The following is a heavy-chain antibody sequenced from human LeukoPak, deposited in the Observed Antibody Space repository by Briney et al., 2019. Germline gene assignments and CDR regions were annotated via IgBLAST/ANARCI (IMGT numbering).Heavy chain of an antibody. V-gene: IGHV1-2*02. CDR3: ARDPATVTTYWFDP. D-gene: IGHD4-17*01. J-gene: IGHJ5*02. CDR2: INPNSGGT. Sequence: ASVKVSCKASGYTFTGYYMHWVRQAPGQGLEWMGWINPNSGGTNYAQKFQGRVTMTRDTSISTAYMELSRLRSDDTAVYYCARDPATVTTYWFDPWGQGTLVTVPS. CDR1: GYTFTGYY.